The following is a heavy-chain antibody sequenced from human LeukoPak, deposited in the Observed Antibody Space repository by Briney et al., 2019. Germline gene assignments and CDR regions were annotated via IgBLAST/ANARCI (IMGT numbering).Heavy chain of an antibody. CDR2: IKQNGTEK. Sequence: PGGSLRLSCAASGFTFSSYWMSWVRQAPGKGLEWVANIKQNGTEKDYVDSVKGRFTISRDNAKESVHLQMNGLRVEDTAVYYCADPGVGLWGQGTLVTVSS. D-gene: IGHD2-8*01. V-gene: IGHV3-7*01. J-gene: IGHJ4*02. CDR1: GFTFSSYW. CDR3: ADPGVGL.